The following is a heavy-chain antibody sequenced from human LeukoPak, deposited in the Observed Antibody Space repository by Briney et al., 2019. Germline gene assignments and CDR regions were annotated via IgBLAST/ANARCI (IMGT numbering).Heavy chain of an antibody. J-gene: IGHJ6*02. CDR1: GYTFTSYA. D-gene: IGHD6-13*01. Sequence: ASVKVSCKASGYTFTSYAVHWVRQAPGQRLEWMGWSNAGNGNTKYSQEFQGRVTITRDTSASTAYMELSSLRSEDMAVYYCARVRRAIAAAGTDYGMDVWGQGTTVTVSS. CDR3: ARVRRAIAAAGTDYGMDV. CDR2: SNAGNGNT. V-gene: IGHV1-3*02.